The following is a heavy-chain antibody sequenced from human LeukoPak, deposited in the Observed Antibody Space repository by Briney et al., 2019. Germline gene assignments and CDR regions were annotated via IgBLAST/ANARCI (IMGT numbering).Heavy chain of an antibody. V-gene: IGHV3-66*01. Sequence: PGGSLRLSCAASGFSVSNKFMTWVRQAPGRGLESVAVINHRVKTYYADSVRGRFTISRDNSKNMLFLQMRSLRAEDTAVYYCAGAPETGHWGQGILVTVSS. CDR1: GFSVSNKF. CDR3: AGAPETGH. J-gene: IGHJ4*02. D-gene: IGHD5-24*01. CDR2: INHRVKT.